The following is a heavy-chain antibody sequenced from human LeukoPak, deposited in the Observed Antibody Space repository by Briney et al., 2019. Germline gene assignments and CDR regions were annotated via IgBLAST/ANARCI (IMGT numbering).Heavy chain of an antibody. Sequence: ASVKVSCKASGYTFTGYYMHWVRQAPGQGLEWMGWINPNSGGTNYAQKFQGRATMTRDTSISTAYMELSRLRSDDTAVYYCASWGTYDILTGYMTLVDYWGQGTLVTVSS. J-gene: IGHJ4*02. D-gene: IGHD3-9*01. V-gene: IGHV1-2*02. CDR1: GYTFTGYY. CDR2: INPNSGGT. CDR3: ASWGTYDILTGYMTLVDY.